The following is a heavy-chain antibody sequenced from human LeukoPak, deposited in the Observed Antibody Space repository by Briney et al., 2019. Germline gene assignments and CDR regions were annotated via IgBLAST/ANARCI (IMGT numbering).Heavy chain of an antibody. D-gene: IGHD6-13*01. Sequence: GGSLRLSCAASGFTFSTYWMAWVRQAPGKGLEWVSALSHSFGSTYYADSVKGRFTISRDNSKNTLYLQMSSLRAEDTAVYYCAKGGSSSWDYFDYWGQGTLVTVSS. J-gene: IGHJ4*02. CDR3: AKGGSSSWDYFDY. V-gene: IGHV3-23*01. CDR2: LSHSFGST. CDR1: GFTFSTYW.